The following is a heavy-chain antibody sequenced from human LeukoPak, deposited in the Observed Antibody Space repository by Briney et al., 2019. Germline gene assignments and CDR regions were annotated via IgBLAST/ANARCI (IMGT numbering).Heavy chain of an antibody. CDR3: AREGNQLLMGGAFDI. V-gene: IGHV3-23*01. D-gene: IGHD2-2*01. CDR2: ISAGGST. J-gene: IGHJ3*02. Sequence: GGSLRLSCAASGFMFSSFSMSWVRHVPGKGLEWVSTISAGGSTYYADSVKGRFTISRDNAKNSLYLQMNSLRAEDTAVYYCAREGNQLLMGGAFDIWGQGTMVTVSS. CDR1: GFMFSSFS.